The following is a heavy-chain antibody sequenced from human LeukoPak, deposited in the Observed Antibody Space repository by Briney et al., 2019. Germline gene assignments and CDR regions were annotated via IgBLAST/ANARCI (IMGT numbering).Heavy chain of an antibody. CDR1: GFTFGYSW. V-gene: IGHV3-74*01. Sequence: PGGSLRFSCAAAGFTFGYSWGRWVRQAPGKGLVWVSLITADGRTTTYADSVKGRFTTSRDNARNTLSLQMNSLTIEDTAVYYCVVVVEPPDSDGFDVWGQGTMITVSS. J-gene: IGHJ3*01. CDR3: VVVVEPPDSDGFDV. CDR2: ITADGRTT. D-gene: IGHD1-14*01.